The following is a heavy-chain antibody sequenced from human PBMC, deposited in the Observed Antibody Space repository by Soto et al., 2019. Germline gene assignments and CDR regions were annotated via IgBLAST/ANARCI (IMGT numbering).Heavy chain of an antibody. Sequence: QLQLQESGPGLVKPSETLSLTCTVSGGSISSSSYFWGWIRQPPGKGLEWIGSMYYNGSTYYNPSLKSRVTISVDTSKNQFSLKLTSVTAADTAVYYCASTQDVSLYFGELSAPFDYWGLGTLVTVSS. CDR2: MYYNGST. CDR1: GGSISSSSYF. CDR3: ASTQDVSLYFGELSAPFDY. D-gene: IGHD3-10*01. V-gene: IGHV4-39*01. J-gene: IGHJ4*02.